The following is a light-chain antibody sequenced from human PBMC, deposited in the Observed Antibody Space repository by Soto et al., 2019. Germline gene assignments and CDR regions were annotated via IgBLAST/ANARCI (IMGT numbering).Light chain of an antibody. CDR2: SND. Sequence: QSVLTQPPSASGTPGQRVTISCSGSSSNIGRNTVDWYQHLPGTAPKLLIYSNDQRPSGDPDRFSGSKSGTSASLAISGLQSEDEADYCCAAWYDSLNGLVFGTGTKVTVL. V-gene: IGLV1-44*01. CDR3: AAWYDSLNGLV. J-gene: IGLJ1*01. CDR1: SSNIGRNT.